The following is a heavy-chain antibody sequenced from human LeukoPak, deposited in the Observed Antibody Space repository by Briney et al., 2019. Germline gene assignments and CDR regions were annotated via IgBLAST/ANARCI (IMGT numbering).Heavy chain of an antibody. Sequence: SQTLSLTCAISGDSVSSNSAAWTWIRQSPSRGLEWLGRTYYSSKWYNDYAVSVKSRITISPDTSKNQFSLQLNSVTPEDTAVYYCARATHTVTTGLDYWGQGTLVTVSS. CDR2: TYYSSKWYN. V-gene: IGHV6-1*01. CDR1: GDSVSSNSAA. D-gene: IGHD4-17*01. CDR3: ARATHTVTTGLDY. J-gene: IGHJ4*02.